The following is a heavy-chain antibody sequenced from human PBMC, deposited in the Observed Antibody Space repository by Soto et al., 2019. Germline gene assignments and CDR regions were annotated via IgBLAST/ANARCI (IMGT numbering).Heavy chain of an antibody. CDR2: INPSGGST. V-gene: IGHV1-46*01. Sequence: APVKVSCKASGYTFTSYYMHWVRQAPRQGLEWMGIINPSGGSTSYAQKFQGRVTMTRDTSTSTVYMELSSLRSEDTAVYYCAREQVNMLSNNPLDYWGQGTLVTVSS. CDR3: AREQVNMLSNNPLDY. J-gene: IGHJ4*02. D-gene: IGHD2-8*01. CDR1: GYTFTSYY.